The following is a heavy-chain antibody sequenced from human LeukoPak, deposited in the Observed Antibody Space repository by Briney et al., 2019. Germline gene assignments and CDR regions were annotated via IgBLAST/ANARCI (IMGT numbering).Heavy chain of an antibody. CDR3: ARGSYALVFDY. J-gene: IGHJ4*02. Sequence: ASVKVSCKVSGYTLTELSMHWVRQAPGKGLEWMGGFDPEDGETIYAQKFQGRVTMTTDTSTSTAYMELRSLRSDDTAVYYCARGSYALVFDYWGQGTLVTVSS. D-gene: IGHD2-2*01. V-gene: IGHV1-24*01. CDR2: FDPEDGET. CDR1: GYTLTELS.